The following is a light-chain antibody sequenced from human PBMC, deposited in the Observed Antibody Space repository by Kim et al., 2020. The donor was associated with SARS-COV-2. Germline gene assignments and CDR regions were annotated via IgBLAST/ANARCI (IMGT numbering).Light chain of an antibody. V-gene: IGLV4-60*03. CDR1: SGHSSYI. Sequence: LGSSVKLTCTLSSGHSSYIIAWHQQQPGKAPRYLMKLERSGSYNKGSGVPDRFSGSSSGADRYLTIANLQSEDEADYYCETWDSKVFGGGTQLTVL. CDR2: LERSGSY. J-gene: IGLJ3*02. CDR3: ETWDSKV.